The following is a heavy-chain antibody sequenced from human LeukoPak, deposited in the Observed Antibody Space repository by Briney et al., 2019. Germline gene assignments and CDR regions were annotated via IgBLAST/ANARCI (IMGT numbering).Heavy chain of an antibody. D-gene: IGHD1-7*01. CDR1: GGSISTYY. CDR2: IYTSGST. J-gene: IGHJ4*02. Sequence: PSETLSLTCTVSGGSISTYYWSWIRQPAGKGLEWIGRIYTSGSTNYNPSLKSRVTMSVDTSKNHFSLKLSSVTAADTAVYYCAKTTDDSLSFDYWGQGTLVTVSS. V-gene: IGHV4-4*07. CDR3: AKTTDDSLSFDY.